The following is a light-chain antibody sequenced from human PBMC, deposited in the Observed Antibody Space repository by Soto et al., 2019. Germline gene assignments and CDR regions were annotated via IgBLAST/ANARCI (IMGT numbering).Light chain of an antibody. CDR2: DVS. CDR3: TSYTTSSTYV. J-gene: IGLJ1*01. CDR1: SGHVGSYNY. V-gene: IGLV2-14*03. Sequence: QSALTQPASVSGSPGQSITILCTGTSGHVGSYNYVSWYQQHPGRAPKLMIYDVSSRPSGVSNRFSGSKSGSTATLTISGLQAEDEADYFCTSYTTSSTYVFGTGTKLTVL.